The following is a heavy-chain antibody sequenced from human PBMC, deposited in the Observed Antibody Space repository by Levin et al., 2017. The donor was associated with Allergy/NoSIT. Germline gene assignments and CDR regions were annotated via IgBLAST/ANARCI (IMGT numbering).Heavy chain of an antibody. J-gene: IGHJ4*02. CDR2: INPNSGGT. Sequence: GESLKISCKASGYTFTGYYMHWVRQAPGQGLEWMGWINPNSGGTNYAQKFQGRVTMTRDTSISTAYMELSRLRSDDTAVYYCARVTVVTPDPFDYWGQGTLVTVSS. D-gene: IGHD4-23*01. CDR3: ARVTVVTPDPFDY. CDR1: GYTFTGYY. V-gene: IGHV1-2*02.